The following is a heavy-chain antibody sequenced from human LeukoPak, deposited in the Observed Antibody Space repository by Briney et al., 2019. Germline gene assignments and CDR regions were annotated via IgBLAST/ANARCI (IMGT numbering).Heavy chain of an antibody. CDR3: AKDRSCTNDICHGDFDY. CDR2: ISGSGGST. V-gene: IGHV3-23*01. J-gene: IGHJ4*02. D-gene: IGHD2-8*01. Sequence: GGSLRLSCAASGFTFSSYAVSWVRQAPGKGLEWVSSISGSGGSTYSAGSVKGRFTISRDNSKNTLYLQMNSPRAEDTALYYCAKDRSCTNDICHGDFDYWGQGTLVTVSS. CDR1: GFTFSSYA.